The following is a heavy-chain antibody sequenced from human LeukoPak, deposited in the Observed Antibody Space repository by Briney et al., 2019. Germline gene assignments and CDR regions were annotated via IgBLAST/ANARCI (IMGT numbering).Heavy chain of an antibody. V-gene: IGHV4-59*01. CDR3: ARSYYYGSGSYCFDY. D-gene: IGHD3-10*01. CDR2: IYYSGST. J-gene: IGHJ4*02. Sequence: NSLETLSLTCTVSGGSISSYYWSWIRQPPGKGLEWIGYIYYSGSTNYNPSLKSRVTISVDTSKNQFSLKLSSVTAADTAVYYCARSYYYGSGSYCFDYWGQGTLVTVSS. CDR1: GGSISSYY.